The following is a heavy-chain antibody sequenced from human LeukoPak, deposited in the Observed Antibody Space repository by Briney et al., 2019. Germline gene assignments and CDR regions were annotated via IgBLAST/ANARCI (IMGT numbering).Heavy chain of an antibody. D-gene: IGHD1-1*01. V-gene: IGHV3-72*01. Sequence: PGGSLRLSCEASGFTCTDHDMHWVRQAPRKGLEWVGRITNKGGGYTTVYAASVNGRFIISRDDSENSLYLQMKSLKSDDTAVYFCARAGYAHGLDVWGRGTTVTVSS. CDR1: GFTCTDHD. J-gene: IGHJ6*02. CDR3: ARAGYAHGLDV. CDR2: ITNKGGGYTT.